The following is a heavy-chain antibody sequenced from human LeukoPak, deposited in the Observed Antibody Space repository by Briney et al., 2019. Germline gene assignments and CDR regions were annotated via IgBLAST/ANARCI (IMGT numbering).Heavy chain of an antibody. D-gene: IGHD3-10*01. CDR3: AKDPPEYGSGLRD. V-gene: IGHV3-15*01. Sequence: PGGPLRLSCAASGLTFTQAWMSWVRQAPGKGLEWVGRIKSKTDGGTTDYVAPVKGRFTISRDDSKDMLYLQMNSLRAEDTAVYYCAKDPPEYGSGLRDWGQGTLVTVSS. CDR1: GLTFTQAW. J-gene: IGHJ4*02. CDR2: IKSKTDGGTT.